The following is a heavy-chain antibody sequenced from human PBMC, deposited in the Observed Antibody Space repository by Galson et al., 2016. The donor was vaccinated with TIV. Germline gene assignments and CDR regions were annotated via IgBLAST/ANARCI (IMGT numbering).Heavy chain of an antibody. D-gene: IGHD2-8*02. CDR3: ARHDLWYYVGS. CDR1: GGSISSRSYY. J-gene: IGHJ4*02. Sequence: SETLSLTCTVSGGSISSRSYYWGWIRQPPGKGLEWIGSIYDSGNTYQNPSLKNRVTISLDASKNHFSLTLRSGTAADTAVYYCARHDLWYYVGSWGQGALVIVSS. V-gene: IGHV4-39*07. CDR2: IYDSGNT.